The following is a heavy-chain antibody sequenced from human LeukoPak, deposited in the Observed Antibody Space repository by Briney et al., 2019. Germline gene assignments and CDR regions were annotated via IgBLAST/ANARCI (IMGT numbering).Heavy chain of an antibody. D-gene: IGHD6-13*01. CDR2: ISSSGNTT. V-gene: IGHV3-11*01. CDR3: ARDGGSSWYFDY. J-gene: IGHJ4*02. CDR1: GFTFSDYY. Sequence: GGSLRLSCAASGFTFSDYYMSWIRQAPGKGLERVSYISSSGNTTYYADSVKGRFTISRDNAKNSLYLQMNSLRAEDTAVYYCARDGGSSWYFDYWGQGTLVTVSS.